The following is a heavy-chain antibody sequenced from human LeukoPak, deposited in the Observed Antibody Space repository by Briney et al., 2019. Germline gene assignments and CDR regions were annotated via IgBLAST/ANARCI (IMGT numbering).Heavy chain of an antibody. J-gene: IGHJ4*02. CDR2: FDPEDGET. CDR1: GYTLTELS. CDR3: ARNSAGYSYGYEDY. D-gene: IGHD5-18*01. Sequence: ASVKVSCKVSGYTLTELSMHWVRQAPGKGLEWMGGFDPEDGETIYAQKFQGRVTMTEDTSTDTAYMELRSLRSDDTAVYYCARNSAGYSYGYEDYWGQGTLVTVSS. V-gene: IGHV1-24*01.